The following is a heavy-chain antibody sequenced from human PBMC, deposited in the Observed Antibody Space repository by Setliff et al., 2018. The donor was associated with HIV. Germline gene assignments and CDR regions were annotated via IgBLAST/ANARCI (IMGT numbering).Heavy chain of an antibody. J-gene: IGHJ4*02. V-gene: IGHV3-21*01. D-gene: IGHD3-22*01. CDR3: ARAGVYYDSSGYCIDY. CDR1: GFTFISYA. Sequence: GSLRLSCAASGFTFISYAMSWVRQAPGKGLEWVSSISSSSYYIYYADSVKGRFTISRDNSKNTMYLQMNTLRVEDTAVYYCARAGVYYDSSGYCIDYWGQGTLVTVSS. CDR2: ISSSSYYI.